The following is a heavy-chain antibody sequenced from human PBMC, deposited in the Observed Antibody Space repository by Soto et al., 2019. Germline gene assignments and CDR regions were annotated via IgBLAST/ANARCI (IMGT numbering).Heavy chain of an antibody. CDR3: ARADYEILTGSYAMDV. D-gene: IGHD3-9*01. CDR2: IYYNGNT. Sequence: PSETLSLTCAVSGGSIRSYYWSWIRQPPGKGLEWIGYIYYNGNTKYNPSLNSRVTMSVDTSKNQFSLKLTSVTAADTAVYFCARADYEILTGSYAMDVWGQGTTVTVSS. J-gene: IGHJ6*02. CDR1: GGSIRSYY. V-gene: IGHV4-59*12.